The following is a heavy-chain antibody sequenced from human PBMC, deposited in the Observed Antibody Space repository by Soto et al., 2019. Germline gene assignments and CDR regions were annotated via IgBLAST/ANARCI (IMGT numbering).Heavy chain of an antibody. V-gene: IGHV1-46*01. CDR2: INPSGGST. J-gene: IGHJ4*02. D-gene: IGHD3-9*01. CDR1: GYTFTSYY. CDR3: ARDFRLALDY. Sequence: QVQLVQSGAEVKKPGASVKVSCKASGYTFTSYYMHWVRQAPRQGLEWMGIINPSGGSTSYAQKFQGRVTMTRDTSTSTLYMELSSLRSEDTTIYYCARDFRLALDYWGQGTLVTVSS.